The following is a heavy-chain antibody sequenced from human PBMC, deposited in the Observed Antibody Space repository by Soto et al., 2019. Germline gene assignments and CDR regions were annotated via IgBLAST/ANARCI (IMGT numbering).Heavy chain of an antibody. CDR3: AREYDSSGYGYDAFDI. CDR1: GFIFSTYA. Sequence: QVQLVESGGGVVQPGRSLRLSCAASGFIFSTYAMHWVRQAPGKGLEWVTFISYDGRNKYYADSVKDRFTISRDNSKNTLYLLMNSLRTEDTAVYYCAREYDSSGYGYDAFDIWGQGTMDTVSS. V-gene: IGHV3-30*04. CDR2: ISYDGRNK. D-gene: IGHD3-22*01. J-gene: IGHJ3*02.